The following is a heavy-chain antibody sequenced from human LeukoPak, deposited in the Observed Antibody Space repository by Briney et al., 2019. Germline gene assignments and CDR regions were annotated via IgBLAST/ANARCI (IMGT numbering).Heavy chain of an antibody. D-gene: IGHD6-13*01. CDR3: ARDRAAAGTYSDYYMDV. J-gene: IGHJ6*03. CDR2: ISFSGNYI. V-gene: IGHV3-21*01. CDR1: GLSFSSYS. Sequence: PGGSLRLSCVASGLSFSSYSMNWVRQAPGKGLEWVSSISFSGNYIYYADSVRGRITLSRDNAKNSLYLQMNSLRAEDTAVYYCARDRAAAGTYSDYYMDVWGKGTTVTVSS.